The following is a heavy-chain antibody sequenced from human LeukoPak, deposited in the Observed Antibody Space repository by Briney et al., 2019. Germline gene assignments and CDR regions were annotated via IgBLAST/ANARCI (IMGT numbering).Heavy chain of an antibody. J-gene: IGHJ6*02. Sequence: GGSLRLSCAASGFTFSSYAMSWVRQAPGKGLEWVSVISGSGGSTYYADSVKGRFTISRDNAKNSLYLQMNSLRAEDTAVYYCAREGAIPSPGSYYYGMDVWGQGTTVTVSS. V-gene: IGHV3-23*01. CDR2: ISGSGGST. CDR3: AREGAIPSPGSYYYGMDV. CDR1: GFTFSSYA. D-gene: IGHD2-2*02.